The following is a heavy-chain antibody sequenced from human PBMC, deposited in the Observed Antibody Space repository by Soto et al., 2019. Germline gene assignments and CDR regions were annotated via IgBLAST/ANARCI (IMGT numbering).Heavy chain of an antibody. V-gene: IGHV1-69*08. CDR3: AREMYSSTSYYYYYGMDV. CDR1: GGTFSSYT. Sequence: VHLVQSGAEVKEPGSSVKVSCKASGGTFSSYTINWVRQAPGQGLEWMGRIIPILGVANYAQKFQGRVTITADKSTSTAYMERSSLRSEDTAVYYCAREMYSSTSYYYYYGMDVWGQGTTVTVSS. J-gene: IGHJ6*02. CDR2: IIPILGVA. D-gene: IGHD6-13*01.